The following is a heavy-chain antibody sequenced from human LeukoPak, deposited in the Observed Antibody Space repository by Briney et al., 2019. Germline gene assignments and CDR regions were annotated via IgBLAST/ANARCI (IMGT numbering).Heavy chain of an antibody. J-gene: IGHJ3*02. V-gene: IGHV3-33*06. CDR1: GFTFSSYG. CDR2: IWYDGSNE. CDR3: AKDQTYYYDSSGYYYLDDAFDI. Sequence: GGSLRLSCAASGFTFSSYGMHWVRQAPGKGLEWVAVIWYDGSNEYYADSVKGRFTISRDNPKNTLYLQMNSLRAEDTAVYYCAKDQTYYYDSSGYYYLDDAFDIWGQGTMVTVSS. D-gene: IGHD3-22*01.